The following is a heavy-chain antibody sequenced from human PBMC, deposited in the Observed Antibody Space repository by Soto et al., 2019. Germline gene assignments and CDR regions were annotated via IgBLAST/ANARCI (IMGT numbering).Heavy chain of an antibody. CDR3: ARSVAVPGAHIDY. J-gene: IGHJ4*02. D-gene: IGHD6-19*01. V-gene: IGHV4-59*01. Sequence: SETLSLTCSVSGGSISGSYWSWIRQSPGKGLEWLGYVYYTGSTNYSPSLRSRVSISVDTSKNEFSLRLSSVTAADTAVYFCARSVAVPGAHIDYWGQGTLVTVSS. CDR2: VYYTGST. CDR1: GGSISGSY.